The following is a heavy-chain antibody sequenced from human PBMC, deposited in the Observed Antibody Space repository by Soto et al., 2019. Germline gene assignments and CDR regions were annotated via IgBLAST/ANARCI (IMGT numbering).Heavy chain of an antibody. J-gene: IGHJ4*02. Sequence: QVQLVQSGAEVKKHGSSVKVSCKASGGTFSSYAISWVRQAPGQGLEWMGGIIPICGTANYAQKFQGRVKNTAYESTSTAYMELSSLRSKDTSVYYCARTQIAEAGTGPDYWGQGTLVTVSS. CDR1: GGTFSSYA. D-gene: IGHD6-19*01. V-gene: IGHV1-69*01. CDR3: ARTQIAEAGTGPDY. CDR2: IIPICGTA.